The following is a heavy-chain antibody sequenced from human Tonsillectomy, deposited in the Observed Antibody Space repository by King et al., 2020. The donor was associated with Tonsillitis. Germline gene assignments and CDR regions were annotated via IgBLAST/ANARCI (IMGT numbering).Heavy chain of an antibody. J-gene: IGHJ4*02. V-gene: IGHV3-23*04. CDR1: GVTFSSYA. Sequence: VQLVESGGDLVQPGGSLSLSCAASGVTFSSYAISWVRQAPGKGLEWVSAFSGSGNNTFYSDSVKGRFTISRDNSKNTLYLQMNSLRAEDTAVYYCAKDLFDIPFFDYWGQGALVTVSS. CDR3: AKDLFDIPFFDY. CDR2: FSGSGNNT.